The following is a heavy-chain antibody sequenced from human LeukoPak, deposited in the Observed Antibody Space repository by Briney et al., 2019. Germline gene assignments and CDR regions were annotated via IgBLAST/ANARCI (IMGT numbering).Heavy chain of an antibody. J-gene: IGHJ4*02. CDR2: IYSGGST. CDR1: GFTVSSNY. D-gene: IGHD5-24*01. CDR3: ARAPGMATIVYFDY. Sequence: PGGSRRLSCAASGFTVSSNYMSWVRQAPGKRLEWASVIYSGGSTYYADSVKGRFTISRDNSKNTLYLQMNSLRAEDTAVYYCARAPGMATIVYFDYWGQGTLVTVSS. V-gene: IGHV3-66*02.